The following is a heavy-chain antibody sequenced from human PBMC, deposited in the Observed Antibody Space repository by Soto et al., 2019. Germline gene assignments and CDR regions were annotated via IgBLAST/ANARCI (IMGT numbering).Heavy chain of an antibody. CDR2: ISYDGRNK. J-gene: IGHJ6*02. CDR3: ARTPSVVVPAASDV. CDR1: GFPFRSYA. D-gene: IGHD2-2*01. V-gene: IGHV3-30*04. Sequence: MRLSCAAAGFPFRSYAMHWVRQDPGKVLEWVAAISYDGRNKYYADSVKGRFTISRDNSKYTLYLQMNSLRAEDTAVYYCARTPSVVVPAASDVWGPGTTVTVSS.